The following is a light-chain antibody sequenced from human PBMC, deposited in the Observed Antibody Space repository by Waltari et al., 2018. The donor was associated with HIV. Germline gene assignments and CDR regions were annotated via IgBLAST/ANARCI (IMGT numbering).Light chain of an antibody. V-gene: IGLV1-51*01. CDR2: DNN. Sequence: QSVLTQPPSLSAAPGQRVTISCPGRSSNLGNNYVSWYQQLPGTAPKLVIYDNNKRPSGIPDRFSGSKSGTSATLGITGLQTGDEADYYCVTWDNSLSAYVFGTGTKVTVL. CDR3: VTWDNSLSAYV. J-gene: IGLJ1*01. CDR1: SSNLGNNY.